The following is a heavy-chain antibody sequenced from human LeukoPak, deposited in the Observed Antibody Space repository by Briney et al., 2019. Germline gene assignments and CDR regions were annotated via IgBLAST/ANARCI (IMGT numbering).Heavy chain of an antibody. J-gene: IGHJ5*02. CDR1: GGSFSGYY. D-gene: IGHD6-19*01. CDR3: ATSPGYSSNQNWFDP. CDR2: INHRGST. Sequence: SETLSLTCAVYGGSFSGYYWSWIRQPPGKGLEWIGEINHRGSTNYNPSLKSRVIISVDTSKNQFSLKLSSVTAADTAVYYCATSPGYSSNQNWFDPWGQGTLVTVSS. V-gene: IGHV4-34*01.